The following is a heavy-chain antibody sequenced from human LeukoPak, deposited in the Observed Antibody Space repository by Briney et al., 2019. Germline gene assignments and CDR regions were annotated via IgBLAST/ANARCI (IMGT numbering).Heavy chain of an antibody. Sequence: GGSLRLSCAASGFTFSSYAMSWVRQAPGKGLEWVSAISGSGGSTYYADSVKGRFTISRDNSKNTLYLQMNSLRAEDTAVYYCAKPRRKDYDTLTGYNYWGQGTLVTVSS. CDR1: GFTFSSYA. CDR2: ISGSGGST. D-gene: IGHD3-9*01. V-gene: IGHV3-23*01. CDR3: AKPRRKDYDTLTGYNY. J-gene: IGHJ4*02.